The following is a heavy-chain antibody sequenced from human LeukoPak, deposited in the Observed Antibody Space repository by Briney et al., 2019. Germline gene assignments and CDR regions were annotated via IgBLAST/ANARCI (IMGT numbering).Heavy chain of an antibody. J-gene: IGHJ1*01. D-gene: IGHD3-16*01. CDR3: TADLRL. CDR1: GFTFNTAW. V-gene: IGHV3-15*01. Sequence: GGSLRLSCAVSGFTFNTAWMAWVRQAPGKGLEYVGRIKSETDGGTTYYAAPVKGRFTISRDDSKNTLYLQMDGLKIEGTALYYCTADLRLWGQGTLVTVSS. CDR2: IKSETDGGTT.